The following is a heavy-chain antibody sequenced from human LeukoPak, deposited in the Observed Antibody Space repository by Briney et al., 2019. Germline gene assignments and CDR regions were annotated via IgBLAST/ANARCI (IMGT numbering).Heavy chain of an antibody. D-gene: IGHD3-16*02. Sequence: GGSLRLSCAASGFTFSSYSMNWVRQAPGKGLEGGSYISSSSSTIYYADSVKGRFTISRDNAKNSLYLQMNSLRAEDTAVYYCARGGYDYVWGSYRYTHFDYWGQGTLVTVSS. V-gene: IGHV3-48*01. CDR2: ISSSSSTI. J-gene: IGHJ4*02. CDR3: ARGGYDYVWGSYRYTHFDY. CDR1: GFTFSSYS.